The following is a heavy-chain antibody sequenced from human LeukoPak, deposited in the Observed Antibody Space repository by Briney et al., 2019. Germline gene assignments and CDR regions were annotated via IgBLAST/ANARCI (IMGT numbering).Heavy chain of an antibody. J-gene: IGHJ4*02. CDR1: GYSFTRYF. V-gene: IGHV1-46*01. CDR3: ARGKVVTMVRGVIITYFDY. D-gene: IGHD3-10*01. Sequence: ASVKVSCKASGYSFTRYFIHGVRQAPGQGLEWMGIIIPSDGSTSYAQKFQGRVTMTRDTSTSTVYMELSSLRSDDTAVFYCARGKVVTMVRGVIITYFDYWGQGTMVTVSS. CDR2: IIPSDGST.